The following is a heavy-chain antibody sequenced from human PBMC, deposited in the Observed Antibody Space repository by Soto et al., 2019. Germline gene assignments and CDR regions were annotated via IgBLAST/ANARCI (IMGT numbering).Heavy chain of an antibody. D-gene: IGHD3-10*01. CDR2: IYPGDSDT. Sequence: GESLKISCKGSGYSSTSYWIGWVRQMPGKGLEWMGIIYPGDSDTRYSPSFQGQVTISADKSISTAYLQWSSLKASDTAMYYCARHYYYGSGSYYNQPTPYYYYYMDVWGKGTTVTVSS. J-gene: IGHJ6*03. CDR3: ARHYYYGSGSYYNQPTPYYYYYMDV. V-gene: IGHV5-51*01. CDR1: GYSSTSYW.